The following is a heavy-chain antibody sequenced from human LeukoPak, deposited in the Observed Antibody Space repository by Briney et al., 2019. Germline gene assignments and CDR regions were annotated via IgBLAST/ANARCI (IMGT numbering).Heavy chain of an antibody. J-gene: IGHJ3*02. Sequence: GGSLRLSCAASGFTFSDYYMSWIRPAPGKGLEWVSYISSSGSTIYYADSVKGRFTISRDNAKNSLYLQMNSLRAEDTAVYYCARDSPDDYNIHAFDIWGQGTIVTVSS. CDR2: ISSSGSTI. CDR1: GFTFSDYY. CDR3: ARDSPDDYNIHAFDI. D-gene: IGHD5-24*01. V-gene: IGHV3-11*04.